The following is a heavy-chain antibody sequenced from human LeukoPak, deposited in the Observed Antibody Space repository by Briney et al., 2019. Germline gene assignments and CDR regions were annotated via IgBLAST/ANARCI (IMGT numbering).Heavy chain of an antibody. D-gene: IGHD3-9*01. CDR2: IYPGDSDT. J-gene: IGHJ4*02. V-gene: IGHV5-51*01. CDR1: GYSFTSYW. Sequence: GESLKISCKGSGYSFTSYWIGWVRQMPGKGLEWMGIIYPGDSDTRYSPSFQGQVTISADKSISTAYLQWSSLKASDTAMYSCASLHYYDILTGYYFVYWGQGTLVTVSS. CDR3: ASLHYYDILTGYYFVY.